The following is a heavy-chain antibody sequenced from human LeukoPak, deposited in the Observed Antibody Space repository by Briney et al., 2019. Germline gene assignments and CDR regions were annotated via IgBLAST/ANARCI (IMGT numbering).Heavy chain of an antibody. V-gene: IGHV3-15*01. D-gene: IGHD5-18*01. J-gene: IGHJ4*02. CDR1: GFTFSNAW. CDR2: IKSKTDGGTT. Sequence: GGSLRLSCAASGFTFSNAWMSWVRQAPGKGLEWIGRIKSKTDGGTTDYAAPVKGRFTISRDDSKNTLYLQMNSLKTEDTAVYYCTTRHGYSYGYYFDYWGQGTLVTVSS. CDR3: TTRHGYSYGYYFDY.